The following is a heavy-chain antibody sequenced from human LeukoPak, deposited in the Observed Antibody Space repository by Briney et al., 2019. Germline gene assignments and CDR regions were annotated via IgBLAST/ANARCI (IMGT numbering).Heavy chain of an antibody. CDR2: ISYDGSNK. Sequence: GGSLRLSCAASGFTFSSYAMHWVRQAPGKGLEWVAVISYDGSNKYYADSVKGRFTISGDNSKNTLYLQMNSLRAEDTAVYYCARDRQGYSSSLPDYWGQGTLVTVSS. CDR3: ARDRQGYSSSLPDY. CDR1: GFTFSSYA. D-gene: IGHD6-6*01. V-gene: IGHV3-30-3*01. J-gene: IGHJ4*02.